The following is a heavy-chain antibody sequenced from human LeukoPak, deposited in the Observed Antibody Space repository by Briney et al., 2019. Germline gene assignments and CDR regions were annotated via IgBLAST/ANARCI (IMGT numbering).Heavy chain of an antibody. CDR1: GGAISDYY. V-gene: IGHV4-4*07. J-gene: IGHJ3*02. CDR2: IYTSGST. Sequence: SETLSLTCTDPGGAISDYYWSWIPQPAGKGLERIGRIYTSGSTNYNPSLKSRVTMSVDTSKNKFSLKLSSVTAADTAVYYCARYDAFDIWGQGTMVTVSS. CDR3: ARYDAFDI.